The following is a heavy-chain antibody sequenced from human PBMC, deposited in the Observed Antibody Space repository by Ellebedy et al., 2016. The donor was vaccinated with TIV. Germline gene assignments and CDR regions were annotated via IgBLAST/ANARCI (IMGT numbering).Heavy chain of an antibody. Sequence: SETLSLTXTVSGGSISSYYWSWIRQPPGKGLEWIGYIYYSGSTNYNPSLKSRVTISVDTSKNQFSLKLSSVTAADTAVYYCARSAMVRGVIYDYWGQGTLVTVSS. CDR3: ARSAMVRGVIYDY. D-gene: IGHD3-10*01. CDR1: GGSISSYY. CDR2: IYYSGST. V-gene: IGHV4-59*01. J-gene: IGHJ4*02.